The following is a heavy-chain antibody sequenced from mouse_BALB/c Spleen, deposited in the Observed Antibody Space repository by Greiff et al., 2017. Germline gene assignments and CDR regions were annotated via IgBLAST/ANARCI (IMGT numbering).Heavy chain of an antibody. CDR2: IDPANGNT. Sequence: VQLQQSGAELVKPGASVKLSCTASGFNIKDTYMHWVKQRPEQGLEWIGRIDPANGNTKYDPKFQGKATITADTSSNTAYLQLSSLTSEDTAVYYCASGPASDYWGQGTLVTVSA. D-gene: IGHD3-1*01. CDR1: GFNIKDTY. CDR3: ASGPASDY. V-gene: IGHV14-3*02. J-gene: IGHJ3*01.